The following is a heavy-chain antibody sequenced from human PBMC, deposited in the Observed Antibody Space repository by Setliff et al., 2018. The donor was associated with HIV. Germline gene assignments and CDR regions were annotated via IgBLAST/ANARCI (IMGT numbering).Heavy chain of an antibody. CDR2: ISSSSSYI. V-gene: IGHV3-21*01. J-gene: IGHJ4*02. CDR3: TRFSRGDTANY. CDR1: GGSISSGGYS. Sequence: ETLSLTCAVSGGSISSGGYSWNWVRQAPGKGLEWVSSISSSSSYIYYADSVKGRFTISRDNAKNSLYLQMNSLRAEDTAVYYCTRFSRGDTANYWGQGTLVTVSS. D-gene: IGHD5-18*01.